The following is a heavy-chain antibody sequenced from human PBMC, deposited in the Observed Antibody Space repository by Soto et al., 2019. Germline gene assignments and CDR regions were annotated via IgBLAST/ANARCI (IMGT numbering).Heavy chain of an antibody. J-gene: IGHJ4*02. CDR3: AKDIRRYYYDSSAYYAY. Sequence: SLRLSCAASGCNVGDYAMHWVRQAPGKGLEWVSGISWNSGSIGYADSVKGRFTISRDNAKNSLYLQMNSLRAEDTALYYCAKDIRRYYYDSSAYYAYWGQGTLVTVSS. CDR1: GCNVGDYA. CDR2: ISWNSGSI. D-gene: IGHD3-22*01. V-gene: IGHV3-9*01.